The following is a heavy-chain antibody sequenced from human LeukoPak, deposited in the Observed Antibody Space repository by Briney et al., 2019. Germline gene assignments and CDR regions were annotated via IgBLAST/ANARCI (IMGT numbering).Heavy chain of an antibody. CDR2: IRGSGDST. D-gene: IGHD3-22*01. CDR3: ATYRRGYHDSSESYYFDY. Sequence: PGGSLRLSCAASGFTFSRFAMSWVRQAPGKGLEWVSGIRGSGDSTYYADSVKGRFTISRDNSKNTLYLQMNGLRAEDTAVYYCATYRRGYHDSSESYYFDYWGQGTLATVSS. V-gene: IGHV3-23*01. J-gene: IGHJ4*02. CDR1: GFTFSRFA.